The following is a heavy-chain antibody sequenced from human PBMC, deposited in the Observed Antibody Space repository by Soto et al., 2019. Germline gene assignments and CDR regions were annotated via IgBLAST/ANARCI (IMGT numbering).Heavy chain of an antibody. D-gene: IGHD6-19*01. CDR3: ARARSLAVEYCFDY. CDR1: GYTFTGYY. CDR2: KIPNRGAT. J-gene: IGHJ4*02. V-gene: IGHV1-2*02. Sequence: ATPEVPCQGSGYTFTGYYIQRVRQAPRQGLGWRGGKIPNRGATDYAQKFQGTVTMTRDTSITTAYLELSRLRSDDTAMYYCARARSLAVEYCFDYGGQGIMVTVSS.